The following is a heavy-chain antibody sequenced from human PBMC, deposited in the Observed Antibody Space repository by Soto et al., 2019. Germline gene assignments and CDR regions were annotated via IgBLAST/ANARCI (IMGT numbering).Heavy chain of an antibody. V-gene: IGHV4-31*03. CDR1: GGSISSGGYY. CDR3: ARALYNWTLLGYNWFDP. J-gene: IGHJ5*02. CDR2: IYYSGST. D-gene: IGHD1-20*01. Sequence: SETLSLTCTVSGGSISSGGYYWSWIRQHPGKGLEWIGYIYYSGSTYYNPSLKSRVTISVDTSKNQFSLKLSSVTAADTAVYYCARALYNWTLLGYNWFDPWGQGTLVTVSS.